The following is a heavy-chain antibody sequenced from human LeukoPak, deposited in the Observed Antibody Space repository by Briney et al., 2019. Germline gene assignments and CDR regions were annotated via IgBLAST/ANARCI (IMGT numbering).Heavy chain of an antibody. J-gene: IGHJ6*02. D-gene: IGHD3-22*01. V-gene: IGHV5-10-1*01. CDR2: IDPSDSYT. CDR3: ARGSDYEYYYYGMDV. CDR1: GYSFTSYW. Sequence: GASLKISCKGSGYSFTSYWISWVRQMPGKGLEWMGRIDPSDSYTNYSPSFQGHVTISADKSISTAYLQWSSLKASDTAMYYCARGSDYEYYYYGMDVWGQGTTVTVSS.